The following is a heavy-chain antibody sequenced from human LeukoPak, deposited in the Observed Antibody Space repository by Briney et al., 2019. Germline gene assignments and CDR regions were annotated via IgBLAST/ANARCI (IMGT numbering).Heavy chain of an antibody. CDR2: ISAYNGTT. J-gene: IGHJ3*02. V-gene: IGHV1-18*01. CDR1: GYTFTSYG. CDR3: ARESSPIGPFIVGVVDEKQDAFDI. D-gene: IGHD1-26*01. Sequence: ASVKVSCKASGYTFTSYGISWVRQAPGQGLEWMGWISAYNGTTNYAQKLQGRVTMTTDTSTSTAYMALRSLRSDDTAVYYCARESSPIGPFIVGVVDEKQDAFDIWGQGTMVTVSS.